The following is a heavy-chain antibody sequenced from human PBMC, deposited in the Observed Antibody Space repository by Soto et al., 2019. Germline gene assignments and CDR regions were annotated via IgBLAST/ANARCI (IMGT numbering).Heavy chain of an antibody. CDR3: ARDLGPRRDGYNYGY. D-gene: IGHD5-12*01. CDR1: GYTFTSYG. Sequence: SVKVSCKASGYTFTSYGISWVRQAPGQGLEWMGWISAYNGNTNYAQKLQGRVTMTTDTSTSTAYMELGSLRSDDTAVYYCARDLGPRRDGYNYGYWGQGTLVTVSS. CDR2: ISAYNGNT. J-gene: IGHJ4*02. V-gene: IGHV1-18*01.